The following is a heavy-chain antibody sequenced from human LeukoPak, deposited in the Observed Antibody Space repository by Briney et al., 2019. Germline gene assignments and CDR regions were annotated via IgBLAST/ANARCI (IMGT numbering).Heavy chain of an antibody. V-gene: IGHV3-7*01. D-gene: IGHD7-27*01. CDR1: GFTFNKSW. Sequence: GGSLRLSCGTSGFTFNKSWMSWVRRAPGKGPEWVASIKDDGSEMFHADSVRGRFTISRDNARGTLYVQMNTLRAEDTAVYYCATYTNWVAGDVWGQGTTVTASS. J-gene: IGHJ6*02. CDR3: ATYTNWVAGDV. CDR2: IKDDGSEM.